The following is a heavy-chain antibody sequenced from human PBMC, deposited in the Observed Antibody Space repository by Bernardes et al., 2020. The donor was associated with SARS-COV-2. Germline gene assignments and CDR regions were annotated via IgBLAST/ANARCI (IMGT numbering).Heavy chain of an antibody. CDR2: IQSGGYT. Sequence: GGSLRLSCAVSGFTVSSKYMNWVRQAPGKGLEWVSVIQSGGYTNYADSVKGRFTISRDNAKNTLYLQMNSLRAEDTAVYYCAREEGYVLGLSYHYYGMDVWGQGTTVTVSS. J-gene: IGHJ6*02. V-gene: IGHV3-66*01. D-gene: IGHD5-12*01. CDR1: GFTVSSKY. CDR3: AREEGYVLGLSYHYYGMDV.